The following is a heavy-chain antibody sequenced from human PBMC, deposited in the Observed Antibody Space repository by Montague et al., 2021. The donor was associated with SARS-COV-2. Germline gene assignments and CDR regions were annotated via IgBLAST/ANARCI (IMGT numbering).Heavy chain of an antibody. Sequence: SETLSLTCSVSGGSTSNYYWTWIRQSPGKGLQWIRYIFYTGSTKFNPSLKSRVSMSLDTSKNHFSLRLSAVTAADTARYYCARAQNICFIANCVNYFDLWGLGALVTVSS. CDR1: GGSTSNYY. CDR2: IFYTGST. J-gene: IGHJ4*02. V-gene: IGHV4-59*01. CDR3: ARAQNICFIANCVNYFDL. D-gene: IGHD2-15*01.